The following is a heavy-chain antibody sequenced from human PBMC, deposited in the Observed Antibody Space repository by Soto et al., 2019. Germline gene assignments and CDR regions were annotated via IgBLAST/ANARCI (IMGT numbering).Heavy chain of an antibody. D-gene: IGHD6-13*01. Sequence: SETLSLTCTVSGGSISSYCWSWIRQPPGKGLEWIGYIYYSGSTNYNPSLKSRVTVSVDKSKNQLSLILYSVTAADTGVYYCARYSAASGTYYFDYWGQGTLVTVSS. V-gene: IGHV4-59*12. CDR2: IYYSGST. CDR3: ARYSAASGTYYFDY. J-gene: IGHJ4*01. CDR1: GGSISSYC.